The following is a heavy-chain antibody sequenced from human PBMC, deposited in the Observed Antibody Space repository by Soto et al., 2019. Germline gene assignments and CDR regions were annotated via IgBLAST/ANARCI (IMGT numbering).Heavy chain of an antibody. Sequence: QVQLVQSGAEVKKPGASVKVSCKASGYTFTSYYMHWVRQAPGQGLEWMGIINPSGGSTSYAQKFQGRVTMTRDTSTSTVYMELSSLRSEDTAVYYCARIGDFWSGYSYYYYGMDVWGQGTTVTVSS. CDR1: GYTFTSYY. CDR3: ARIGDFWSGYSYYYYGMDV. CDR2: INPSGGST. J-gene: IGHJ6*02. V-gene: IGHV1-46*01. D-gene: IGHD3-3*01.